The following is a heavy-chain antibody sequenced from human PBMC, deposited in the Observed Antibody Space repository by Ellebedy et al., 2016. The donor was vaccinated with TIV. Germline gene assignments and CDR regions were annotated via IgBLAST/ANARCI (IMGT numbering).Heavy chain of an antibody. CDR3: ARPSTNWENFDF. Sequence: SVKVSCXASGGSFSSSRISWVRQAPGQGLEWMGRIIPLIGIANYAQKFQGRVTITADKSTSTAYLELTSLRSEDTAVYYCARPSTNWENFDFWGQGTLVTVSS. D-gene: IGHD1-1*01. CDR2: IIPLIGIA. CDR1: GGSFSSSR. J-gene: IGHJ4*02. V-gene: IGHV1-69*02.